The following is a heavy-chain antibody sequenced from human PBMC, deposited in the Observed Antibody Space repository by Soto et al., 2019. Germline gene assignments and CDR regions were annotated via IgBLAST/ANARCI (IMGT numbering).Heavy chain of an antibody. D-gene: IGHD3-9*01. Sequence: ASVKVSCKASGYTFTGYYMHWVRQAPGQGLEWMGWINPNNGDTNYAQKIQGRVTMTRDTSISTTYMELSRLRSEDTDVYYCARDNDWLSPFDAFDIWGQGTMVTVSS. CDR1: GYTFTGYY. V-gene: IGHV1-2*02. CDR3: ARDNDWLSPFDAFDI. J-gene: IGHJ3*02. CDR2: INPNNGDT.